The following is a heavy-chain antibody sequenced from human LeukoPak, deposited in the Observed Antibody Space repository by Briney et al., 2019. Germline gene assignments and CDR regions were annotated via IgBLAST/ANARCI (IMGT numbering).Heavy chain of an antibody. J-gene: IGHJ4*02. V-gene: IGHV1-18*01. D-gene: IGHD2-2*01. CDR1: GYAFTSYG. CDR3: ARDDIVVVPAASIGFDY. CDR2: ISAYNGNT. Sequence: ASVRVSCKASGYAFTSYGISWVRQAPGQGREWMGWISAYNGNTNYAQKLQGRVTMTTDTTTSTASMNLRSLRSDDTAVYYCARDDIVVVPAASIGFDYWGQGTLVTVSS.